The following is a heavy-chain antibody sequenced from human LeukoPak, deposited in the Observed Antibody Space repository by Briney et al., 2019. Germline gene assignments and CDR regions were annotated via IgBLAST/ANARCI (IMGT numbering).Heavy chain of an antibody. D-gene: IGHD1-26*01. J-gene: IGHJ4*02. Sequence: GGSLRLSCAATGFTFTSYSMSWVRQAPGKGLEWVSGTSDRGDYTYYADSVKGRFTISRDNSKNTLYLQMNSLRAEDTALYFCAKKAQYNGNYPLDYWGQGTLVTVSS. CDR3: AKKAQYNGNYPLDY. CDR2: TSDRGDYT. CDR1: GFTFTSYS. V-gene: IGHV3-23*01.